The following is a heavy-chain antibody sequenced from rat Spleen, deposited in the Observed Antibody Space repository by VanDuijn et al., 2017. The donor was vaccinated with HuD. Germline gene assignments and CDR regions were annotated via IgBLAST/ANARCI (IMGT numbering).Heavy chain of an antibody. J-gene: IGHJ4*01. CDR3: ARERIYDGDHQDIMDA. D-gene: IGHD1-12*02. V-gene: IGHV2-13*01. CDR2: IWGNGNS. Sequence: QVQLKESGPGLVQPSQTLSLTCTVSGFSLSSYGVIWVRQPPGKGLEWMGLIWGNGNSDYNSALKSRLSITRDTSKSQVYLKMNSLQTEDTATYYCARERIYDGDHQDIMDAWGQGASVTVSS. CDR1: GFSLSSYG.